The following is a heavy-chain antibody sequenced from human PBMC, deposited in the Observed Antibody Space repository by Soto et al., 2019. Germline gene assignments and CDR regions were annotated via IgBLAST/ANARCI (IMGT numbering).Heavy chain of an antibody. CDR1: GGSISSYY. V-gene: IGHV4-59*01. CDR3: ASTRNYYDSSGYYGY. CDR2: IYYSGST. Sequence: QVQLQESGPGLVKPSETLSLTCTVSGGSISSYYWSWIRQPPGKGLEWIGYIYYSGSTNYNPSLKSRVTISVDTSKNQFSLKLSSVTAADTAVYYCASTRNYYDSSGYYGYWGQGTLVTVSS. J-gene: IGHJ4*02. D-gene: IGHD3-22*01.